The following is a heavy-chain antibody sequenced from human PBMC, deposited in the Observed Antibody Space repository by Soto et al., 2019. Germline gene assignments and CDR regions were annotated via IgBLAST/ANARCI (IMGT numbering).Heavy chain of an antibody. CDR1: GFNFGGYG. J-gene: IGHJ4*02. CDR2: TRHDGSNT. D-gene: IGHD1-26*01. Sequence: AGGSLRLSCAASGFNFGGYGMHWVRQAPGKGLEWVAITRHDGSNTYYADSVRGRFTISRDNSKNTLYLQMNSLTVEDTAVYYCVRDGVGATTYFGYFDYWGQGTLVTV. CDR3: VRDGVGATTYFGYFDY. V-gene: IGHV3-30*02.